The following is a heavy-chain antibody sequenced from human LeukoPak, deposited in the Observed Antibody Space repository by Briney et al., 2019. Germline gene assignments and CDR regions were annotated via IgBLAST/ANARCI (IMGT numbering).Heavy chain of an antibody. CDR1: GGSISSGSYY. CDR2: GYTSGST. D-gene: IGHD3-10*01. J-gene: IGHJ4*02. CDR3: ARGRGGNFDY. V-gene: IGHV4-61*02. Sequence: PSETLSLTCTVSGGSISSGSYYWSWIRQPAGKGLEWIGRGYTSGSTHYNPSLKSRVTISVDTPKNQFSLKLSSVTAADTAVYYCARGRGGNFDYWGQGTLVTVSS.